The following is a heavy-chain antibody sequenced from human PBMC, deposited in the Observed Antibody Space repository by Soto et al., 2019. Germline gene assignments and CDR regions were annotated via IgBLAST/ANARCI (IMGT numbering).Heavy chain of an antibody. CDR1: GGSISSYY. CDR2: IYYSGST. V-gene: IGHV4-59*01. Sequence: SETLSLTCTVSGGSISSYYWSWIRQPPGKGLEWIGYIYYSGSTNYNPSLKSRVTISVDTSKNQFSLKLSSVTAADTAVYYCARGKTYYYDSSGYHFDYWGQGNLVTVSS. J-gene: IGHJ4*02. D-gene: IGHD3-22*01. CDR3: ARGKTYYYDSSGYHFDY.